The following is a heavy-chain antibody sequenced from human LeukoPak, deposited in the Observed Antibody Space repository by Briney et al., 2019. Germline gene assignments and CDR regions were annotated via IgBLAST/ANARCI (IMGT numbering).Heavy chain of an antibody. J-gene: IGHJ4*02. CDR2: IYTSGST. CDR1: GNSISSYY. Sequence: PSETLSLTCTVSGNSISSYYWSWIRQPAGRGLEWIGRIYTSGSTNYDPSLKSRVTMSVDTSKNQFSLNLSSVTAADTAFYYCARETTGLARYFDYWGQGTLVTVSS. D-gene: IGHD4-17*01. CDR3: ARETTGLARYFDY. V-gene: IGHV4-4*07.